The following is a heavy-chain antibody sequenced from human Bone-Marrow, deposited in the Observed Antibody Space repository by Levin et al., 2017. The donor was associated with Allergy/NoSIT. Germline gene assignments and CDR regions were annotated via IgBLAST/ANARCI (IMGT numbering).Heavy chain of an antibody. Sequence: SETLSLTCAVSGGSITSSIYYWGWLRHTPGMGLEWIGSMHYSGSTYYNPSFNSRLTISMDTSKNQLSLNLKSVTVADTAVYCCERQFPDCGSPRYMDVWGKGTTVTVSS. J-gene: IGHJ6*03. CDR1: GGSITSSIYY. V-gene: IGHV4-39*01. CDR3: ERQFPDCGSPRYMDV. CDR2: MHYSGST. D-gene: IGHD2-21*01.